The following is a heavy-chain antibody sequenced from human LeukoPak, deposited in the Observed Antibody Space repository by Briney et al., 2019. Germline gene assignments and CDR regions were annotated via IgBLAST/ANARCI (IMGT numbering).Heavy chain of an antibody. CDR2: IKQDESGK. Sequence: GGSLRLSCAASGFIFNSHWMSWVRQAPGKGLEWVASIKQDESGKYYVDSVKGRFTISRDNAKNSLYLQMNSLRVEDTAVYYCAKWRLVPRDPFDYWGQGTLVTVSS. V-gene: IGHV3-7*03. CDR3: AKWRLVPRDPFDY. CDR1: GFIFNSHW. J-gene: IGHJ4*02. D-gene: IGHD6-19*01.